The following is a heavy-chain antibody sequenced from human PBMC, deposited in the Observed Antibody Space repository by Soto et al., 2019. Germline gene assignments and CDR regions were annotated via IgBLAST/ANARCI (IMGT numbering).Heavy chain of an antibody. CDR3: ARDGYNDVPFDY. Sequence: PSETLSLTCTVSGDSISSGGYYWSWIRQPPGKGLEWIGYIYYSGSTYYNPSLKSRVTISVDTSKNQFSLKLRYVTAADTAVYYCARDGYNDVPFDYWGQGTLVTVSS. D-gene: IGHD5-12*01. J-gene: IGHJ4*02. CDR2: IYYSGST. CDR1: GDSISSGGYY. V-gene: IGHV4-30-4*01.